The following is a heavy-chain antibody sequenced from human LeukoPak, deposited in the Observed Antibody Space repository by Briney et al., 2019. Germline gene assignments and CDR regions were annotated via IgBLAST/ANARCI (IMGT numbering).Heavy chain of an antibody. CDR1: GFTFSSYG. Sequence: GGSLRLSCAASGFTFSSYGMHWVRQAPGKGVEWVAFIRYDGSNKYYADSVKGRFTISRDNSKNTLYLQMNSLRAEDTAVYYCAKDIYSGYDYEGGYFDYWGQGTLVTVSS. D-gene: IGHD5-12*01. CDR3: AKDIYSGYDYEGGYFDY. V-gene: IGHV3-30*02. CDR2: IRYDGSNK. J-gene: IGHJ4*02.